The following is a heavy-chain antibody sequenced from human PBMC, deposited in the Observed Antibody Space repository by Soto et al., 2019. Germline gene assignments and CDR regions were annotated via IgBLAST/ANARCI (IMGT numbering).Heavy chain of an antibody. D-gene: IGHD1-26*01. V-gene: IGHV3-66*01. Sequence: EVQLVESGGGLVQPGGSLRLSCAASGFIVSSNYMSWVRQAPGKGPEWVALIYSGGTTHYAESVKGRFTISRDKSKNTLYLQLNSLRAEDTAGYYCARRWGWGHGTMVTVSS. CDR2: IYSGGTT. J-gene: IGHJ3*01. CDR1: GFIVSSNY. CDR3: ARRWG.